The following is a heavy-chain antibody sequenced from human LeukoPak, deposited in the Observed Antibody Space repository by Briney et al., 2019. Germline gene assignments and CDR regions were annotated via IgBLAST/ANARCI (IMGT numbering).Heavy chain of an antibody. Sequence: GRSLRLSCAASGFTFSSCAMHWVRQAPGKGLEWVAVISYDGSNKYYADSVKGRFTISRDNSKNTLYLQMNSLRAEDTAVYFCARVATGSYDWFDPWGQGTLVTVSS. CDR1: GFTFSSCA. CDR2: ISYDGSNK. J-gene: IGHJ5*02. V-gene: IGHV3-30-3*01. CDR3: ARVATGSYDWFDP. D-gene: IGHD3-10*01.